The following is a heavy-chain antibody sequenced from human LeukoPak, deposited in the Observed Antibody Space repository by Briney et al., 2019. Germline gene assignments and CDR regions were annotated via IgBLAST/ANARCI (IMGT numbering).Heavy chain of an antibody. CDR3: ARPGSPKEAYYDIFRFYGMDV. J-gene: IGHJ6*02. V-gene: IGHV3-21*01. D-gene: IGHD3-9*01. CDR2: ISSSRSYI. CDR1: GFTFSSYS. Sequence: PGGSLRLSCAASGFTFSSYSMNWVRPAPGKGLEGVSSISSSRSYIYYADSVKGRFTISRDNAKNSLYLQMNSLRAEDTAVYYCARPGSPKEAYYDIFRFYGMDVWGQGTTVTVSS.